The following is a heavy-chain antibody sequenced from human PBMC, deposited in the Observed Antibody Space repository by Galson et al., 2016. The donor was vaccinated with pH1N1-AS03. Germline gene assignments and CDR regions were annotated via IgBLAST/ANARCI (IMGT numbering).Heavy chain of an antibody. D-gene: IGHD3-22*01. CDR3: AKGRDRFDSSGYVGYFDL. Sequence: SLRLSCAASGFTFNNFAMGWVRQAPGKGLEWVSGISSSGATTNYADSVRGRFTISRDTSKKTLHLQMNSLRVEDTALYYCAKGRDRFDSSGYVGYFDLWGPGTLVTVS. J-gene: IGHJ2*01. CDR2: ISSSGATT. CDR1: GFTFNNFA. V-gene: IGHV3-23*01.